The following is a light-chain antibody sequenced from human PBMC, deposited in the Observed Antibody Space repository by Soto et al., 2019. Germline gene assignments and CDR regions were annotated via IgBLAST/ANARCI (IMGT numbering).Light chain of an antibody. Sequence: DIKMTQSPSSLSASVGDRVTITCQASQDINNYLNWYQQKPGQAPKLLIYDASGLEVGVPSRFSGSGSGTEFTLTISSLQPEDFATYYCLQHNSYPLTFGGGTKVDIK. CDR1: QDINNY. J-gene: IGKJ4*01. CDR3: LQHNSYPLT. V-gene: IGKV1-17*01. CDR2: DAS.